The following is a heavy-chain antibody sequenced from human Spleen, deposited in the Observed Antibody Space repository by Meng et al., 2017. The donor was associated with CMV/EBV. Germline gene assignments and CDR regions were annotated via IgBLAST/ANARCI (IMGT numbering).Heavy chain of an antibody. V-gene: IGHV3-23*03. Sequence: GGSLRLSCAASGFTFSSYAMSWVRQAPGKGLEWVSVIDSGGSSTYYADSVKGRFTISRDNSKNTLYLQMNSLRAEDTAVYYCAKDYVMGGYYYGMDVWGQGTTVTVSS. CDR2: IDSGGSST. J-gene: IGHJ6*02. CDR3: AKDYVMGGYYYGMDV. CDR1: GFTFSSYA. D-gene: IGHD2-8*01.